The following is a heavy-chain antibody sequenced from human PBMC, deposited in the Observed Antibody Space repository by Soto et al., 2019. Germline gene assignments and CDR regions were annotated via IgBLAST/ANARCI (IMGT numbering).Heavy chain of an antibody. CDR3: ASSSGNNYGVGTNYYFDY. CDR1: GGTFSTYS. V-gene: IGHV1-69*06. J-gene: IGHJ4*02. D-gene: IGHD1-26*01. CDR2: IIPIFGTA. Sequence: QVQLVRSGAEVKKPGSSVKVSCKTSGGTFSTYSIVWVRQAPGEGLEWMGGIIPIFGTANYAQKFQDRVTITADKSTNTAFMELSSPKSEDTAMYYCASSSGNNYGVGTNYYFDYWGQGTLVTVSS.